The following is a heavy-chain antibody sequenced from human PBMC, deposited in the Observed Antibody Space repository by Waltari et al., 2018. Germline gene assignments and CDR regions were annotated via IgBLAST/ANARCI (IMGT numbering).Heavy chain of an antibody. J-gene: IGHJ6*03. CDR1: GGSTSTYY. Sequence: QVQLQESGPGLVKPSETLSLTCTVSGGSTSTYYWSWVRQSPGKGLEWIGYIHYSGRSFYNPSLRSRVAISLDTPNNQFSRRLRSVTAADAAIYYCARADTSTSYFYYCMDVWGKGTTVTVSS. D-gene: IGHD1-26*01. CDR2: IHYSGRS. CDR3: ARADTSTSYFYYCMDV. V-gene: IGHV4-59*01.